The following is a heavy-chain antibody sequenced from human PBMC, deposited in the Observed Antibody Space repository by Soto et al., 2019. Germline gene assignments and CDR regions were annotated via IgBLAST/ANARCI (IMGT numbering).Heavy chain of an antibody. CDR2: IYYSGST. Sequence: PSETLSLTCTVSGGSISSSSYYWGWIRQPPGKGLEWIGSIYYSGSTYYNPSLKSRVTISVDTSKNQFSLKLSSVTAADTAAYYCARHGYGGNGWFDPWGQGTLVTVSS. CDR3: ARHGYGGNGWFDP. D-gene: IGHD4-17*01. CDR1: GGSISSSSYY. J-gene: IGHJ5*02. V-gene: IGHV4-39*01.